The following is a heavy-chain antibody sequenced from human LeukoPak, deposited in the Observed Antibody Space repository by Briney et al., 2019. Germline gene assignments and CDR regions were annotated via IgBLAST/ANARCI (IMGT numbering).Heavy chain of an antibody. CDR3: AREAYDSSGYYYVNAFDI. D-gene: IGHD3-22*01. V-gene: IGHV3-21*04. J-gene: IGHJ3*02. Sequence: GRSLRLSCAASGFTFSSYNMNWVRQAPGKGLEWVSSITSGSSYIYYADSVKGRFTISRDNAKNSLYLQMNSLRAEDTAVYYCAREAYDSSGYYYVNAFDIWGQGTMVTVSS. CDR2: ITSGSSYI. CDR1: GFTFSSYN.